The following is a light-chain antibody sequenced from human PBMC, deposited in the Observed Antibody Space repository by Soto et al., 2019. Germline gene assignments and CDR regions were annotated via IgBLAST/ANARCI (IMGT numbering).Light chain of an antibody. V-gene: IGKV4-1*01. CDR3: QQYYRSPAT. J-gene: IGKJ1*01. Sequence: DIVMTQSPDSLAVSLGERATINCKSSQSVLYSSNNNNYLALYQQKPGQPPKLLIYWASTRESGVPDRFSVSGSGTDFSLTISSLQAEDVAVYYCQQYYRSPATFGQGTKVENK. CDR2: WAS. CDR1: QSVLYSSNNNNY.